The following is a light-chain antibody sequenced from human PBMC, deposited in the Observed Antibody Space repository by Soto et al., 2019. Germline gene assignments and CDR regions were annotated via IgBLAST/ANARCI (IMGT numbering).Light chain of an antibody. J-gene: IGKJ5*01. V-gene: IGKV3D-15*01. CDR2: GAS. Sequence: EIVLKQSPATLSVSRGVRATLSCRASQGVSSNLAWHQQRPGQAPRLLIYGASTRATGVPARFSGGGSGTEFTLTISSLQSEDVAVYWCQQYNNWPLTFGPGTRLEIK. CDR3: QQYNNWPLT. CDR1: QGVSSN.